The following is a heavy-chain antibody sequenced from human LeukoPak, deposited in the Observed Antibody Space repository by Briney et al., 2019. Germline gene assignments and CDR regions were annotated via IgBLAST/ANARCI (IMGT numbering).Heavy chain of an antibody. Sequence: SETLSLTCTVSGGSISGFYWGWIRQPPGKGLEWIGFIYYSGSANSNPSLKSRVTMSVDMSKNQFSLKLSSVTAADTAFYYCARDRDSSGWFDYWGQGALVTVSS. V-gene: IGHV4-59*01. CDR3: ARDRDSSGWFDY. J-gene: IGHJ4*02. D-gene: IGHD6-19*01. CDR1: GGSISGFY. CDR2: IYYSGSA.